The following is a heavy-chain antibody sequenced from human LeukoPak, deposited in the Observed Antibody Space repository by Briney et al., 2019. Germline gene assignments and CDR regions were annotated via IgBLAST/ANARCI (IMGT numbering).Heavy chain of an antibody. D-gene: IGHD3-22*01. V-gene: IGHV4-39*01. CDR2: IHYSGNT. CDR1: GGSISSSSYY. Sequence: PSETLSLTCTVSGGSISSSSYYWGWIRQPPGKGLEWVGNIHYSGNTYYNPSLKSRVTISIDTSKNQFSLKLSSVTAADTAVYYCARQRSYYYDSSGYYLDPWGQGTLVTVSS. J-gene: IGHJ5*02. CDR3: ARQRSYYYDSSGYYLDP.